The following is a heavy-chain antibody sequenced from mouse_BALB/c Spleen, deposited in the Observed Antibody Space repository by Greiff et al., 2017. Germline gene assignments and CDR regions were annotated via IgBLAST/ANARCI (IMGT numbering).Heavy chain of an antibody. CDR1: GFSLSRYS. D-gene: IGHD2-4*01. Sequence: VKLMESGPGLVAPSQSLSITCTVSGFSLSRYSVHWVRQPPGKGLEWLGMIWGGGSTDYNSALKSRLSISKDNSKSQVFLKMNSLQTDDTAMYYGARDYDYDEGVFAYWGQGTLVTVSA. CDR2: IWGGGST. V-gene: IGHV2-6-4*01. CDR3: ARDYDYDEGVFAY. J-gene: IGHJ3*01.